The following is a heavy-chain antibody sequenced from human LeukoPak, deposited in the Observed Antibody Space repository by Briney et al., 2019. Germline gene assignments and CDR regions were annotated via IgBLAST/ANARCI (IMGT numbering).Heavy chain of an antibody. D-gene: IGHD6-6*01. J-gene: IGHJ3*02. CDR3: AKDDGAARSAFDI. CDR2: IWYGGSNK. Sequence: GGSLRLSCAASGFTFSSYGMHWVRQAPGKGLEWVAVIWYGGSNKYYADSVKGRFTISRDNSKNTLYLQMNSLRAEDTAVYYCAKDDGAARSAFDIWGQGTMVTVSS. V-gene: IGHV3-30*02. CDR1: GFTFSSYG.